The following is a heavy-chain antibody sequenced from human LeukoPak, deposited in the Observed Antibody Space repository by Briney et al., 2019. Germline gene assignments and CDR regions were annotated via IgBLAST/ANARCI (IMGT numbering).Heavy chain of an antibody. Sequence: GGSLRLSCAASGFTVSSNYMSWVRQAPGRGLEWVSVIYSGGSTYYADSVKGRFTISRDNSKNTLFLQMNSLRAEDTAVYYCARAVGGSSAWLDPLGQGTLVTVSS. D-gene: IGHD2-15*01. CDR3: ARAVGGSSAWLDP. CDR1: GFTVSSNY. CDR2: IYSGGST. J-gene: IGHJ5*02. V-gene: IGHV3-66*01.